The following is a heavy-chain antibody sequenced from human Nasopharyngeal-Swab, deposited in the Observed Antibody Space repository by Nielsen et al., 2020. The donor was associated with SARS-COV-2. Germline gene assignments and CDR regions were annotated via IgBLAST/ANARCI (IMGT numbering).Heavy chain of an antibody. D-gene: IGHD3-9*01. J-gene: IGHJ6*02. V-gene: IGHV1-18*01. CDR2: LRAYTGHP. CDR3: ARDRELRYFDWLPGEYYGMDV. Sequence: WVRQAPGQGLEWVGCLRAYTGHPNYAQKLHCRFTMTTDTSTSTAYMELRSLRSDDTAVYYCARDRELRYFDWLPGEYYGMDVWGQGTTVTVSS.